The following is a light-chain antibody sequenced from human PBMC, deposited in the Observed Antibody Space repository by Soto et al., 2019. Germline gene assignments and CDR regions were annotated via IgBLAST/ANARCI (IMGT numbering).Light chain of an antibody. CDR3: HQYNSWPPIT. V-gene: IGKV3-15*01. CDR1: QSISTN. J-gene: IGKJ5*01. Sequence: EIVMTQSPASLSVSPGERATLSCSASQSISTNLAWCQHKPGQAPRLLIYGASTRATGIPARFSGSGSGTEFTLPINSMQSDEFAVYFCHQYNSWPPITFDQGPRLQIK. CDR2: GAS.